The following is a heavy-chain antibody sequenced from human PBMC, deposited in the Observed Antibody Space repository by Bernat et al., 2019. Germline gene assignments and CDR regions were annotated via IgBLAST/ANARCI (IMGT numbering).Heavy chain of an antibody. V-gene: IGHV5-51*01. CDR1: GYSFTSYW. Sequence: EVQLVQSGAEVNKPGESLKISCKGSGYSFTSYWIGWVRQMPGKGLEWMGIIYPGDSDTRYSPSFQGQVTISADKSISTAYLQWSSLKASDTAMYYCARQTFSSGWYGGYDYWGQGTLVTVSS. CDR2: IYPGDSDT. J-gene: IGHJ4*02. D-gene: IGHD6-19*01. CDR3: ARQTFSSGWYGGYDY.